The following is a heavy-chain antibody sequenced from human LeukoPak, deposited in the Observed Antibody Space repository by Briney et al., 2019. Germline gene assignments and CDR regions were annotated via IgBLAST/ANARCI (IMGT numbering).Heavy chain of an antibody. J-gene: IGHJ4*02. D-gene: IGHD6-19*01. CDR3: ARDRGAVTDVFDY. CDR2: IRSSGTTI. CDR1: GGSISSSSYY. V-gene: IGHV3-11*04. Sequence: LSLTCTVSGGSISSSSYYWGSIRQAPGKGLEWVSYIRSSGTTIHYADSVKGRFTISRDNAKNSLYLQMNSLKAEDTAVYYCARDRGAVTDVFDYWGQGTLVTVSS.